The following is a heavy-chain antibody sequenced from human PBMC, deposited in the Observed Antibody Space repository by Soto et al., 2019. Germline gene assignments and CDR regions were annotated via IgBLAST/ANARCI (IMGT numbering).Heavy chain of an antibody. CDR3: ARDTRPRGYSGYDGFPDYYYYGMDV. CDR2: IYYSGST. D-gene: IGHD5-12*01. Sequence: SETLSLTCTVSGGSVSSGSYYWSWIRQPPGKGLEWIGYIYYSGSTNYNPSLKGRVTISVDTSKNQFSLKLSSVTAADTAVYYCARDTRPRGYSGYDGFPDYYYYGMDVWGQGTTVTVAS. CDR1: GGSVSSGSYY. V-gene: IGHV4-61*01. J-gene: IGHJ6*02.